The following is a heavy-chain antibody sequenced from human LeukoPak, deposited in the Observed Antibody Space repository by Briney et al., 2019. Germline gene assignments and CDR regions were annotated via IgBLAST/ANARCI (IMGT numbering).Heavy chain of an antibody. CDR1: GFTFSSYG. V-gene: IGHV4-59*01. J-gene: IGHJ5*02. Sequence: GSLRLSCAASGFTFSSYGMHWVRQHPGKGLEWIGYIYYSGSTKYNPSLKSRVTISVDTSKNQFSLKLSSVTAVDTAVYYCARGERRFDPWGQGTLVTVSS. CDR3: ARGERRFDP. D-gene: IGHD6-25*01. CDR2: IYYSGST.